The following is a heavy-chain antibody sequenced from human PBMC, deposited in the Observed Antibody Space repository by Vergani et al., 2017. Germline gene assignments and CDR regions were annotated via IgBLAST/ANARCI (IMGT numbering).Heavy chain of an antibody. CDR2: IYYSGST. CDR1: GGSISSYY. V-gene: IGHV4-59*01. J-gene: IGHJ6*02. Sequence: QVQLQQWGAGLLKPSQTLSLTCTVSGGSISSYYWSWIRQPPGKGLEWIGYIYYSGSTNYNPSLKSRVTISVDTSKNQFSLKLSSVTAADTAVYYCAREGAPYGMDVWGQGTTVTVSS. CDR3: AREGAPYGMDV. D-gene: IGHD4/OR15-4a*01.